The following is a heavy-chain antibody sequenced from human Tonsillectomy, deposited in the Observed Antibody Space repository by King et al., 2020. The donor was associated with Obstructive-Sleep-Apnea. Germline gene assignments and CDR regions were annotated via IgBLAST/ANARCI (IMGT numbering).Heavy chain of an antibody. D-gene: IGHD2-2*01. V-gene: IGHV3-33*06. J-gene: IGHJ6*02. CDR2: IWYDGSNK. Sequence: VQLVESGGGVVQPGRSLRLSCAASGFTCSSYGMHWVRQAPGKVLEWVAVIWYDGSNKYYADSVNGRLTNSRDNSKNTLSLQMNSLRAEDTAVYYCAKAFGYCSSTSCSGHGDYYYGMDVWGQGTTVTVSS. CDR1: GFTCSSYG. CDR3: AKAFGYCSSTSCSGHGDYYYGMDV.